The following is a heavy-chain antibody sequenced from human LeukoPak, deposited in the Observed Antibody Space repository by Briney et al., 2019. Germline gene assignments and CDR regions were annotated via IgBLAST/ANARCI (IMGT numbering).Heavy chain of an antibody. CDR3: ARDKDLGAVAGTFDS. Sequence: ASVKVSCKASGYSFSTKGISWVRQAPGQGLEWMGWISGYNGPTKSAQKFQGRVTMTTDTSTSTAYMEVTSLTSDDTAVYYCARDKDLGAVAGTFDSWGQGTLVTVSS. V-gene: IGHV1-18*01. CDR2: ISGYNGPT. CDR1: GYSFSTKG. J-gene: IGHJ4*02. D-gene: IGHD6-19*01.